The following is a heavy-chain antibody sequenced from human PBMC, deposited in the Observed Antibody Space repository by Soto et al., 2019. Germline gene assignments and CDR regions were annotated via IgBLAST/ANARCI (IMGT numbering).Heavy chain of an antibody. CDR2: ISLYNGNT. Sequence: AAVKVSCKAYDFSFTSHGISWVRQAPGQGLEWMGWISLYNGNTNYAQQFQGRVTMTTDTSTSTAYMKLRSLRSDDTAMYFCAIYHLELFSFDYWGQGTLVTVSS. CDR3: AIYHLELFSFDY. CDR1: DFSFTSHG. J-gene: IGHJ4*02. V-gene: IGHV1-18*04. D-gene: IGHD2-2*01.